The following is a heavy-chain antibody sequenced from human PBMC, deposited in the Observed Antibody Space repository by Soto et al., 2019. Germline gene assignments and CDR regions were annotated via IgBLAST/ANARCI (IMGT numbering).Heavy chain of an antibody. D-gene: IGHD3-3*01. V-gene: IGHV4-59*12. J-gene: IGHJ6*03. CDR2: IYYSGIT. CDR1: GVSIISYY. Sequence: SETLSLTCTVSGVSIISYYWSWILQPPGKGLEWIGYIYYSGITNYNPSLKSRDTISVDTSKNQFSLKLSSVTAADTAVYYCARGSITRGGVIKSHHSDMAVWGKGTTGTGSS. CDR3: ARGSITRGGVIKSHHSDMAV.